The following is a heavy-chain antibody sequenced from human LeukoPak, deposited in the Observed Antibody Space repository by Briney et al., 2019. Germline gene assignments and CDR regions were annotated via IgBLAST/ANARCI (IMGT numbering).Heavy chain of an antibody. CDR1: GFTFSSYA. CDR3: AKDGVPAAPLYYYYYMDV. J-gene: IGHJ6*03. D-gene: IGHD2-2*01. V-gene: IGHV3-23*01. CDR2: ISGSGGST. Sequence: GGSLRLSCAASGFTFSSYAMSWVRQAPGKGLEWVSAISGSGGSTYYADSVKGRFTISRDNSRNTLYLQMNSLRAEDTAVYYCAKDGVPAAPLYYYYYMDVWGKGTTVTVSS.